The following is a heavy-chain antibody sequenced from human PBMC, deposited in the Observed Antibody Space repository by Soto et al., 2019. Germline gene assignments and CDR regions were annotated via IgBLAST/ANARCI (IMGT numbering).Heavy chain of an antibody. CDR3: ARRDVLRYFDP. CDR1: GGSISSGGYY. V-gene: IGHV4-31*03. J-gene: IGHJ5*02. CDR2: MSYSGST. D-gene: IGHD3-9*01. Sequence: QVQLQESGPGLVKPSQTLSLTCTVSGGSISSGGYYWSWIRQHPGKGLEWIGYMSYSGSTYNDTSLKSRGTISVDTSKNQFSLKLSSVTAAATAVYYCARRDVLRYFDPWGQGTLVTVSS.